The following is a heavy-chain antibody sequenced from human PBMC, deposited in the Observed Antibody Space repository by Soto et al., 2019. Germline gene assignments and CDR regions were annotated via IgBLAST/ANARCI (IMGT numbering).Heavy chain of an antibody. V-gene: IGHV3-7*03. J-gene: IGHJ4*02. D-gene: IGHD3-10*01. CDR3: ARDWGGLGY. CDR2: IIKDGSEK. Sequence: GGSLRLSCAASGFTFGTYWMTWVRQAPGKGLEWVANIIKDGSEKSYVDSVKGRFTISRDNARNPLYLEMNSLRVEDTAVYYCARDWGGLGYWGQGTLVTVSS. CDR1: GFTFGTYW.